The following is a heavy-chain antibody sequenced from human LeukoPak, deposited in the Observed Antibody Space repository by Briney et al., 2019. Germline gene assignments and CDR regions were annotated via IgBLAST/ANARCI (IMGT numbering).Heavy chain of an antibody. CDR1: GGTFSSYA. CDR3: AREPYSGYDYGGHYYYGMDV. Sequence: SVKVSCKASGGTFSSYAISWVRQAPGQGLEWMGGIIPIFGTANYAQKFQGRVTITADESTSTAYMELSSLRSEDTAVYYCAREPYSGYDYGGHYYYGMDVWGQGTTVTASS. J-gene: IGHJ6*02. V-gene: IGHV1-69*01. D-gene: IGHD5-12*01. CDR2: IIPIFGTA.